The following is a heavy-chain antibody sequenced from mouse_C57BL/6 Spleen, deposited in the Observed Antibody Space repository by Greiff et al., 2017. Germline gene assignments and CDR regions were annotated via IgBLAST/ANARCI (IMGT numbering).Heavy chain of an antibody. CDR1: GYTFTSYW. CDR3: ARGTDYMMDY. CDR2: IGPNSGGT. Sequence: QVKLQQPGAELVKPGASVKLSCKASGYTFTSYWMPWVQQTPGRGLEWIGRIGPNSGGTKYNEKLKSKATLTVDKPSSTAYMQVSSLTSEDTAVYYCARGTDYMMDYWGQGTSVTVSS. J-gene: IGHJ4*01. V-gene: IGHV1-72*01. D-gene: IGHD2-12*01.